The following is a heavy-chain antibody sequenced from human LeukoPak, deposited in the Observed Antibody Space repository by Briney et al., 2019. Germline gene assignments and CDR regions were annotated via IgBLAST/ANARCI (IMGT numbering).Heavy chain of an antibody. J-gene: IGHJ4*02. CDR2: ISYDGSNK. CDR1: GFTFSSYA. V-gene: IGHV3-30*04. D-gene: IGHD6-13*01. CDR3: ARDEAGPFDY. Sequence: GRSLRLSCAASGFTFSSYAMHWVRQAPGKGLEWVAVISYDGSNKYYADSVKGQFTISRDNSKNTLYLQMNSLRAEDTAVYYCARDEAGPFDYWGQGTLVTVSS.